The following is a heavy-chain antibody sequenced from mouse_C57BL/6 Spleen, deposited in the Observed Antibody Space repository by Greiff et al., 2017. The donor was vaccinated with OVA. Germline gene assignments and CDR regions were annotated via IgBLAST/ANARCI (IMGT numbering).Heavy chain of an antibody. CDR3: ARWKTSTGTGYYFDY. CDR2: IDPSDSYT. V-gene: IGHV1-59*01. D-gene: IGHD4-1*02. Sequence: QVQLQQPGAELVRPGTSVKLSCKASGYTFTSYWMHWVKQRPGQGLAWIGVIDPSDSYTNYNQKFNGKATLTVDTSSSTAYMQLSSLTSEDSAVYYCARWKTSTGTGYYFDYWGQGTTLTVSS. CDR1: GYTFTSYW. J-gene: IGHJ2*01.